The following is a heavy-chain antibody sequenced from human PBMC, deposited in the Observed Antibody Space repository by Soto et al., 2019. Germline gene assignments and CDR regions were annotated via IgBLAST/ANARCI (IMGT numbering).Heavy chain of an antibody. CDR1: GYTFTAYN. J-gene: IGHJ5*02. CDR3: ARVAPSGGSVPRFDP. V-gene: IGHV1-3*01. Sequence: QVQLVQSGAEVKEPRASVRVSCKAFGYTFTAYNIHWLRQAPGQGLEWMGWINAGNGNTRSSRKFQGRVIITRDTSATTAYLEVDSLRSDDTAIYYCARVAPSGGSVPRFDPWGQGTLLTVSS. D-gene: IGHD3-10*01. CDR2: INAGNGNT.